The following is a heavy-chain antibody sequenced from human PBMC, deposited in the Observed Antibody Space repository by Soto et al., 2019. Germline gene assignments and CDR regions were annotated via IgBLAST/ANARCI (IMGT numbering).Heavy chain of an antibody. CDR3: ARDQGAARWFNWFDP. D-gene: IGHD6-6*01. V-gene: IGHV4-59*01. J-gene: IGHJ5*02. CDR1: GGSISSYY. CDR2: IYYSGST. Sequence: SETLSLTCTVSGGSISSYYWSWIRPPPGKGLEWIGYIYYSGSTNYNPSLKSRVTISVDTSKNQFSLKLSSVTAADTAVYYCARDQGAARWFNWFDPWGQGTLVTVSS.